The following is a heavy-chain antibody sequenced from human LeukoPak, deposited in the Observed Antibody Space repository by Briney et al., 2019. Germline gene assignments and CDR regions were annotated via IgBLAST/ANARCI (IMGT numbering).Heavy chain of an antibody. D-gene: IGHD3-10*01. J-gene: IGHJ5*02. Sequence: PGGSLRLSCAASGFTFSDYYMSWIRQAPGKGLEWVSYISTSGSTRHYADSVKGRFTISRDNAKNSLDLQMNSLRAEDTAVYYCARDNFGVGRWFAPWGQGTLVTVSS. CDR2: ISTSGSTR. CDR3: ARDNFGVGRWFAP. CDR1: GFTFSDYY. V-gene: IGHV3-11*01.